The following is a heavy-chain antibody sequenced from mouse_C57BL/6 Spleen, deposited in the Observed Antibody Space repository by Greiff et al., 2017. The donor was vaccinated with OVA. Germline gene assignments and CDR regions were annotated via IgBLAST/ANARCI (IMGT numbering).Heavy chain of an antibody. CDR3: ARDRIYYDYDGFAY. Sequence: EVQGVESGGGLVKPGGSLKLSCAASGFTFSSYAMSWVRQTPEKRLEWVATISDGGSYTYYPDNVKGRSTISRDNAKNNLYLQMSHLKSEDTAMYYCARDRIYYDYDGFAYWGQGTLVTVSA. J-gene: IGHJ3*01. CDR1: GFTFSSYA. V-gene: IGHV5-4*01. D-gene: IGHD2-4*01. CDR2: ISDGGSYT.